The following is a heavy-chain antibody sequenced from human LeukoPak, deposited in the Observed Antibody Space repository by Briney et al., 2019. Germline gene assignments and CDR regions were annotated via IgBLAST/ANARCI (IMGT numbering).Heavy chain of an antibody. Sequence: SETLSLTCTVSGGSISSSSCYWGWIRQPPGTGLEWIGSIYYSGSTYYNPSLKSRVTISVDTSKNQFSLKLSSVTAADTAVYYCARAGEQGDYYDSSGSLDYWGQGTLVTVSS. D-gene: IGHD3-22*01. CDR1: GGSISSSSCY. J-gene: IGHJ4*02. CDR2: IYYSGST. CDR3: ARAGEQGDYYDSSGSLDY. V-gene: IGHV4-39*07.